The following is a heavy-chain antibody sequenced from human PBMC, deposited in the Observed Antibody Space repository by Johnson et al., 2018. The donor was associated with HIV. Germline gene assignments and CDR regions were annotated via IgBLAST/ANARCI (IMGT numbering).Heavy chain of an antibody. CDR1: GFTFSDYY. CDR2: IRYDGSNK. D-gene: IGHD3-9*01. CDR3: ARDSDISLGVAGAFDV. Sequence: QVQLVESGGGLVKPGGSLRLSCAASGFTFSDYYMSWIRQAPGKGLEWVAFIRYDGSNKYFADSVKGRFTISRDNSKNTMYLQMNSLRAEDTAVYYCARDSDISLGVAGAFDVWGQGTMVTVAA. J-gene: IGHJ3*01. V-gene: IGHV3-30*02.